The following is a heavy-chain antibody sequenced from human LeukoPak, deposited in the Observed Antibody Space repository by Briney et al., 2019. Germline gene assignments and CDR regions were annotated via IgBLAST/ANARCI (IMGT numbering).Heavy chain of an antibody. CDR3: ALGITGTDLNWFDP. V-gene: IGHV1-46*01. CDR2: INPSGGST. D-gene: IGHD1-7*01. CDR1: GYTFTSYG. Sequence: ASVKVSCKASGYTFTSYGISWVRQAPGQGLEWMGVINPSGGSTSYAQKFQGRVTMTRDTSTSTVYMELSSLRSEDTAVYYCALGITGTDLNWFDPWGQGTLVTVSS. J-gene: IGHJ5*02.